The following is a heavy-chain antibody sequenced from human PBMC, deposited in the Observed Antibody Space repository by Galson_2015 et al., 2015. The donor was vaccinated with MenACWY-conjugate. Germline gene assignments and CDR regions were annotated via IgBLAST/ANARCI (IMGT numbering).Heavy chain of an antibody. CDR2: IYWDDDQ. CDR1: GFSLTTTGVG. D-gene: IGHD3-9*01. CDR3: AHGNFDILTGYYWFDAFDI. V-gene: IGHV2-5*02. Sequence: PALVKPTQTLTLTCTFSGFSLTTTGVGVGWIRQPPEKALEWLALIYWDDDQRVSPSLKSRLTITKDTSKNQVVLTMTNVDPVDTATYYCAHGNFDILTGYYWFDAFDIWGQGTMVTVSS. J-gene: IGHJ3*02.